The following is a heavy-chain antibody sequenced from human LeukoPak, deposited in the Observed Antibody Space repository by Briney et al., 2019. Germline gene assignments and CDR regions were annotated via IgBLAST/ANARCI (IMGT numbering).Heavy chain of an antibody. D-gene: IGHD2-2*01. V-gene: IGHV3-33*01. CDR3: ARERYCTSASCYDYYSYYGLDI. J-gene: IGHJ6*02. CDR2: IWYDGSDK. CDR1: GFSFRSYT. Sequence: GGSLRLSCAASGFSFRSYTMHWVRQAPGKGLEWVAVIWYDGSDKYYAVSVKGRFTISRDNSKNTLYLQMNTLRAEDTAVYYCARERYCTSASCYDYYSYYGLDIWGQGTTVTVSS.